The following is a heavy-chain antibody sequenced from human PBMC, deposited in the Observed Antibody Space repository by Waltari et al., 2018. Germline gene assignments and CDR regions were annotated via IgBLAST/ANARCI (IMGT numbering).Heavy chain of an antibody. CDR1: GDSVSRTGYS. Sequence: QVQLQESGPGLVKPSQTLSPTCTVSGDSVSRTGYSWTWIRQAPGQGLEWIGYIYYPGNTYYNPSLKSRVTISRDTSRNQVSLEVRSVIAADSATYFCAREPTAFMVRGIGGMDVWGQGTSVTVSS. CDR2: IYYPGNT. J-gene: IGHJ6*02. V-gene: IGHV4-30-4*07. D-gene: IGHD3-10*01. CDR3: AREPTAFMVRGIGGMDV.